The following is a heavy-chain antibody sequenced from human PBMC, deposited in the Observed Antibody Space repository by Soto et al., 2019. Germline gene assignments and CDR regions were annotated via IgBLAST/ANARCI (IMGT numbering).Heavy chain of an antibody. J-gene: IGHJ6*03. Sequence: SETLSLTCAVSSGSISSSNWWSWVRQPPGKGLEWNGEIYHIGSTNYNPSLNSRVTISVDKSKNQFSLKLSSVTAADTAVYYCARGVGGAVTPTRVAAAGTPPYYYYYMGVWGKGTTVTV. CDR2: IYHIGST. CDR1: SGSISSSNW. V-gene: IGHV4-4*02. CDR3: ARGVGGAVTPTRVAAAGTPPYYYYYMGV. D-gene: IGHD6-13*01.